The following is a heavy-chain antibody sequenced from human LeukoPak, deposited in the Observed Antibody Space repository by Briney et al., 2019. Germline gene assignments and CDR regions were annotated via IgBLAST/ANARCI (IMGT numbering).Heavy chain of an antibody. CDR3: ARVTAVGATSPFDY. D-gene: IGHD1-26*01. V-gene: IGHV1-18*01. CDR2: ISAYNGNT. CDR1: GYTFTSYG. J-gene: IGHJ4*02. Sequence: GAAVKVSCKASGYTFTSYGISWVRQAPGQGVGWMGWISAYNGNTNYAQKLQGRVTMTTDTSTSTAYLELRSLRSDDTAVYYCARVTAVGATSPFDYWGQGTLVTVSS.